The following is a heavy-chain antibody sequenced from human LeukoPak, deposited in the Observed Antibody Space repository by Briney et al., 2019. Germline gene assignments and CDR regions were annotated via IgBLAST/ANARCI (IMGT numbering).Heavy chain of an antibody. CDR3: VKGNNYDSSGYQFDY. J-gene: IGHJ4*02. V-gene: IGHV3-64D*06. CDR1: GFTFRSYV. CDR2: ISSNGGST. Sequence: GGSLRLSCSASGFTFRSYVMYWVHQAPGKGLEYVSVISSNGGSTNYADSVKGRFTISRDNSKNTLYLQMSSLRAEDTAVYYCVKGNNYDSSGYQFDYWGQGTLVTVSS. D-gene: IGHD3-22*01.